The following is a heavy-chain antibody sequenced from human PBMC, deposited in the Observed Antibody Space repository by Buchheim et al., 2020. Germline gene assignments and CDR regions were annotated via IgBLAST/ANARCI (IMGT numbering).Heavy chain of an antibody. Sequence: EVQLVESGGGLVQPGGSLRLSCAASGITFSNHWMSWVRQAPGKGPEWVAIIKQDGSEQFYVDSVKGRFTISRDNAKNSLYLQMHSLRAEDTAVYHCVRGSGWLHDYWGQGTL. V-gene: IGHV3-7*01. D-gene: IGHD6-19*01. CDR3: VRGSGWLHDY. J-gene: IGHJ4*02. CDR2: IKQDGSEQ. CDR1: GITFSNHW.